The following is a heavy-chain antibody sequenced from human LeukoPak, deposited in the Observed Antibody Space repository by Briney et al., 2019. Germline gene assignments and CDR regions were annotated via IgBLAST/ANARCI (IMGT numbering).Heavy chain of an antibody. CDR1: GCTFTSYG. CDR3: ARDGYSGYDPFGCYYYGMDV. CDR2: ISAYNGNT. V-gene: IGHV1-18*01. J-gene: IGHJ6*02. Sequence: VASVKVSCKASGCTFTSYGISWVRQAPGQGLEWMGWISAYNGNTNYAQKLQGRVTMTTDTSTSTAYMELRSLRSDDTAVYYCARDGYSGYDPFGCYYYGMDVWGQGTTVTVSS. D-gene: IGHD5-12*01.